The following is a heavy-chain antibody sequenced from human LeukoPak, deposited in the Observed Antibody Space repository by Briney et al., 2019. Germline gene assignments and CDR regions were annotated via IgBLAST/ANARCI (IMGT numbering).Heavy chain of an antibody. CDR3: ARDKYSSSSYYFDY. D-gene: IGHD6-6*01. J-gene: IGHJ4*02. V-gene: IGHV3-33*01. CDR2: ILYDGSNN. Sequence: SVGSLRLSCAASGFTFSNYGMHWVRQAPGKGLEWVAVILYDGSNNYYADSVKGRFTISRDNSKNTPYLQMNSLRAEDTAVYYCARDKYSSSSYYFDYWGQGTLVTVSS. CDR1: GFTFSNYG.